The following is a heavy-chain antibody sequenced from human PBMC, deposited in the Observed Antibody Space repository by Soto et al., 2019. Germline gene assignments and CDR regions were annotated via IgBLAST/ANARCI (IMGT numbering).Heavy chain of an antibody. J-gene: IGHJ6*02. Sequence: VASVKVSCKASGYTFTSYGISWVRQAPGQGLEWMGWISAYNGNTNYAQKLQGRVTMTTDTSTSTAYMELRSLRSDDTAVYYCARACQCAGDYGMDVWGQGTTVTVSS. V-gene: IGHV1-18*01. CDR1: GYTFTSYG. CDR2: ISAYNGNT. CDR3: ARACQCAGDYGMDV. D-gene: IGHD3-10*02.